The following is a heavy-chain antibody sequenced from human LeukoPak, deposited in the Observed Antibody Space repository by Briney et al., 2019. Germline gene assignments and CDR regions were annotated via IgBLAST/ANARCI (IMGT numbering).Heavy chain of an antibody. CDR1: GFTFSSYG. J-gene: IGHJ4*02. Sequence: GGSLRLSCAASGFTFSSYGMHWVRQAPGKGLVWVSRINGGGSSTSYADSVKGRFTISRDNAKNTLYLQMNSLRAEDTAVYYCARLLGPYDSKDYWGQGTLVTVSS. D-gene: IGHD3-3*01. V-gene: IGHV3-74*01. CDR2: INGGGSST. CDR3: ARLLGPYDSKDY.